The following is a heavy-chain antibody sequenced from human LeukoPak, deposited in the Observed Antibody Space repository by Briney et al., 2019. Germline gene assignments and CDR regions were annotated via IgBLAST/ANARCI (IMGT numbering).Heavy chain of an antibody. J-gene: IGHJ4*02. CDR2: INPNSGGT. CDR1: GYTFTGYY. Sequence: WASVKVSCKASGYTFTGYYIHWVRQAPGQGLEWMGWINPNSGGTNYAQKFQGRVTMTRDTSISTAYMELSSLRSDDTAVYYCAKGPPRLLFPFKGHCSSTSCLYFDYWGQGTLVTVSS. CDR3: AKGPPRLLFPFKGHCSSTSCLYFDY. D-gene: IGHD2-2*01. V-gene: IGHV1-2*02.